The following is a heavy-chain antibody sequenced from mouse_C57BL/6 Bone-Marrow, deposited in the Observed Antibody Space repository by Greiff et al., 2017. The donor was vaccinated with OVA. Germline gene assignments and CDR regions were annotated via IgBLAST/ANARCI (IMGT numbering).Heavy chain of an antibody. D-gene: IGHD2-5*01. V-gene: IGHV1-55*01. CDR3: AREDLYYSNYPFDY. Sequence: QVQLKQPGAELVKPGASVKMSCKASGYTFTSYWITWVKQRPGQGLEWIGDIYPGSGSTNYNEKFKSKATLTVDTSSSTAYMQLSSLTSEDSAVYYCAREDLYYSNYPFDYWGQGTTLTVSS. J-gene: IGHJ2*01. CDR1: GYTFTSYW. CDR2: IYPGSGST.